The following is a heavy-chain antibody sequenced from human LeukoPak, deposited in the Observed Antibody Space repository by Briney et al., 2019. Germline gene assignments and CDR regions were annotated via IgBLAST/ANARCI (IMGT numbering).Heavy chain of an antibody. Sequence: GGSLRLSCAASGFTFSDSAFHWVRQASGKGLEGVGRIRSKPNSYATAYTASVKGRFTISRDDSKNTAYLQMNSLNTEDTAMYYCTRHLIGSTPFDYWGQGTLVSVSS. CDR2: IRSKPNSYAT. J-gene: IGHJ4*02. D-gene: IGHD3-10*01. V-gene: IGHV3-73*01. CDR3: TRHLIGSTPFDY. CDR1: GFTFSDSA.